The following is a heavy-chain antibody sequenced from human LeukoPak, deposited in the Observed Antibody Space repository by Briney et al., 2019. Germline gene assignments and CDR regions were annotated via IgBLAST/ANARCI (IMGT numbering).Heavy chain of an antibody. D-gene: IGHD3-16*02. CDR2: IIPIFGTA. J-gene: IGHJ4*02. V-gene: IGHV1-69*13. CDR3: ARGLTTFGGVIVH. Sequence: SVKVSCKASGGTFSSYAISWVRQAPGQGLEWMGGIIPIFGTANYAQKFQGRVTITADESTSTAYMELSSLRSEDMAVYYCARGLTTFGGVIVHWGQGTLVTVSS. CDR1: GGTFSSYA.